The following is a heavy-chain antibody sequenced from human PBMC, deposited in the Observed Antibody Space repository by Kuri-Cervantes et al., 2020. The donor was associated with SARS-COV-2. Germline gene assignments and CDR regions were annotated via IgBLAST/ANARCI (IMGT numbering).Heavy chain of an antibody. J-gene: IGHJ4*02. Sequence: GESLKISCVASGFTFSNYWMHWVRQAPGKGLVWVSRTNTDGSSTSYADSVKGRFTISRDNAKNTLYLQMNSLRAEDTAEYYCARAFLRGGSDYWDQGTLVTVSS. CDR3: ARAFLRGGSDY. CDR2: TNTDGSST. CDR1: GFTFSNYW. V-gene: IGHV3-74*01. D-gene: IGHD1-26*01.